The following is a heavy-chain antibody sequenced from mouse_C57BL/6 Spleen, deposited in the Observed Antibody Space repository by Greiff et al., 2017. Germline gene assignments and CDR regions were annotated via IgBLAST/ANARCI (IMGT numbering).Heavy chain of an antibody. CDR2: MYTRSGNT. Sequence: QVQLQQSGAELARPGASVKLSCKASGYTFTSYGISWVKQITGKSLEWIGEMYTRSGNTYYNEKFKGKSTLTEDKSSSKAYMELRSVTSEDSAVYFCARTTWGYWGQGTTLTVSS. CDR3: ARTTWGY. J-gene: IGHJ2*01. D-gene: IGHD6-1*01. V-gene: IGHV1-81*01. CDR1: GYTFTSYG.